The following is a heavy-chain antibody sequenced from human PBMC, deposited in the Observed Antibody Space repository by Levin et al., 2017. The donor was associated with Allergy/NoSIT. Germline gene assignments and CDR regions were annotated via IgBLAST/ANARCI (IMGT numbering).Heavy chain of an antibody. CDR2: ISWHSGSI. V-gene: IGHV3-9*01. CDR1: GFTFDDYG. D-gene: IGHD5-24*01. J-gene: IGHJ4*02. CDR3: AKGGRDGYNCPVDFDC. Sequence: GGSLRLSCAASGFTFDDYGMHWVRQAPGKGLEWVSGISWHSGSIAYADSVKGRFTISRDNAKNSLYRQMNSLRAEDTALYYCAKGGRDGYNCPVDFDCWGQGTLVTVSS.